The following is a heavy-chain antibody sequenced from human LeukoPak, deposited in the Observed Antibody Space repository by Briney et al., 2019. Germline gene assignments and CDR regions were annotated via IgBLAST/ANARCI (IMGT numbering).Heavy chain of an antibody. CDR1: GFTFSSYS. Sequence: GGSLRLSCAASGFTFSSYSMNWVRQAPGKGLEWVSYISRSSRTIYYADSVKGRFTISRDDAKSSQYLQMNSLRAEDTAVYYCARVVHYFGDYTMDVWGQGTTVTVSS. CDR2: ISRSSRTI. D-gene: IGHD3-10*01. CDR3: ARVVHYFGDYTMDV. V-gene: IGHV3-48*04. J-gene: IGHJ6*02.